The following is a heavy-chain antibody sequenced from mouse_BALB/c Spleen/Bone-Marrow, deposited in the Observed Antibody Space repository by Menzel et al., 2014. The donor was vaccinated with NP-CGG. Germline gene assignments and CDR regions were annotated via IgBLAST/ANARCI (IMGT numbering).Heavy chain of an antibody. D-gene: IGHD1-2*01. V-gene: IGHV1-85*01. J-gene: IGHJ1*01. CDR3: VRSRLRDWYFDV. CDR2: IFPGDSIT. CDR1: GNTFTSYD. Sequence: QVQLQQSGVELVKPGASVKLSCKASGNTFTSYDINWVRQRPEQGLEWIGWIFPGDSITKYNEKFKGKATLSTDKSSSTVHMQLSRLTSEDSAVYFCVRSRLRDWYFDVWGAGTTVTISS.